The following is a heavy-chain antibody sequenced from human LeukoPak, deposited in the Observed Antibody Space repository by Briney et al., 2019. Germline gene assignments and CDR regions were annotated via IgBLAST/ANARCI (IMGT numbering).Heavy chain of an antibody. CDR2: IYYSGST. CDR3: ARRLGGYPFDY. Sequence: SETLSLTCAVSGYSISSSNWWGWIRQPPGKGLEWIGYIYYSGSTYYNPSLKSRVTISVDTSKNQFSLKLSSVTAADTAVYYCARRLGGYPFDYWGQGTLVTVSS. V-gene: IGHV4-28*01. D-gene: IGHD5-12*01. CDR1: GYSISSSNW. J-gene: IGHJ4*02.